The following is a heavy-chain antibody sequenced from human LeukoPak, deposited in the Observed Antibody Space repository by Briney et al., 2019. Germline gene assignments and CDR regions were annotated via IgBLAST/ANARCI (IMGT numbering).Heavy chain of an antibody. CDR2: IYSGGST. Sequence: PGGSLRLSCAASGFTVSSNYMSWVRQAPGKGLEWVSVIYSGGSTYYADSVKGRFTISRDNAKNSLYLQMNSLRAEDTALYYCAKDRRAVAHDCWFDPWGQGTLVTVSS. J-gene: IGHJ5*02. D-gene: IGHD6-19*01. CDR1: GFTVSSNY. CDR3: AKDRRAVAHDCWFDP. V-gene: IGHV3-53*05.